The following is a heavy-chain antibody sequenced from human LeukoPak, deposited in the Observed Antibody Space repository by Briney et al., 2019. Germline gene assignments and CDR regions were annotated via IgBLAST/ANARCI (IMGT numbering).Heavy chain of an antibody. J-gene: IGHJ6*03. CDR1: GGSISSHY. CDR2: IYFSGYT. CDR3: ARSERRAQKDTYYNHFYYMDV. D-gene: IGHD6-25*01. V-gene: IGHV4-59*11. Sequence: PSETLSLTCVVSGGSISSHYWSWIRQPPGKGLEWIGYIYFSGYTNYNPSLKSRVTLSVDTSNNQFSLRLTSVTAADTAVCFCARSERRAQKDTYYNHFYYMDVRGKGTTVTVSS.